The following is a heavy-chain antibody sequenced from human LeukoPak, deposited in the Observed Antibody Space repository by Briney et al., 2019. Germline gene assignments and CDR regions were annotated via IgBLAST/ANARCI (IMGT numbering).Heavy chain of an antibody. Sequence: SETLSLTCTVSGGSISSSSSYWAWIRQPPGKGLEWIGSIYYSGSTYYNPSLKSRVTISVDTPKNQFSLKLSSVTAADTAVYYCARGYLNWFDPWGQGTLVTVSS. J-gene: IGHJ5*02. CDR3: ARGYLNWFDP. CDR1: GGSISSSSSY. D-gene: IGHD2-21*01. V-gene: IGHV4-39*01. CDR2: IYYSGST.